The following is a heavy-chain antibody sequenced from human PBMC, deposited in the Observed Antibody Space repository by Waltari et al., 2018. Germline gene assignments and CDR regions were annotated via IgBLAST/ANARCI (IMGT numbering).Heavy chain of an antibody. CDR3: ARGPHDILTGYSFDY. CDR1: GFTFSSYA. D-gene: IGHD3-9*01. CDR2: ISYDGSNK. J-gene: IGHJ4*02. Sequence: GESGGGVVQPGRSLRLSCAASGFTFSSYAMHWVRQAPGKGLEWVAVISYDGSNKYYADSVKGRFTISRDNSKNTLYLQLNSLRAEDTAVYYCARGPHDILTGYSFDYWGQGTLVTVSS. V-gene: IGHV3-30*01.